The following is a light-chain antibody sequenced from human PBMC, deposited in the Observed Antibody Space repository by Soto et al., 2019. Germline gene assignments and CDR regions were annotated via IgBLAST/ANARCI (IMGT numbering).Light chain of an antibody. CDR2: GAS. Sequence: EIVLTQSPGTLSLSPGERASLSCRASHSVSRTYLAWYQQKPGQAPRLLMYGASDRATGTPGRLSGSGSGTDFTLTISGLEPEGYAVYYCQQFDDSVTFGQGTRLEIK. J-gene: IGKJ5*01. V-gene: IGKV3-20*01. CDR3: QQFDDSVT. CDR1: HSVSRTY.